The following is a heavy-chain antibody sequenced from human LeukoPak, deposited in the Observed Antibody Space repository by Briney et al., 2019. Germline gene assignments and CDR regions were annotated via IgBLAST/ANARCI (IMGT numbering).Heavy chain of an antibody. J-gene: IGHJ6*02. CDR1: GGTFSSYA. Sequence: SVKVSCKASGGTFSSYAISWVRQAPGQGLEWMGRIIPILGIANYAQKFQGRVTITADKSTSTAYMELSSLRSEDTAVYYCARDMKQQLAYYYYYGMDVWGQGTTVTVSS. CDR3: ARDMKQQLAYYYYYGMDV. D-gene: IGHD6-13*01. V-gene: IGHV1-69*04. CDR2: IIPILGIA.